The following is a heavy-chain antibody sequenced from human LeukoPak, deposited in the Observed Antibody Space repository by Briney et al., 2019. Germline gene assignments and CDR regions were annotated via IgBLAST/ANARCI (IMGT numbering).Heavy chain of an antibody. CDR1: GYTFTSYA. V-gene: IGHV1-3*01. D-gene: IGHD1-26*01. CDR2: ISAGNGNT. J-gene: IGHJ4*02. Sequence: ASVKVSCKASGYTFTSYAIHWVRQAPGQRLEWMGWISAGNGNTKYSQNFQGRVTFISNTSATTAFMELSSLRSEDAAVYYCARDSGSGNNDYWGQGILVIVSS. CDR3: ARDSGSGNNDY.